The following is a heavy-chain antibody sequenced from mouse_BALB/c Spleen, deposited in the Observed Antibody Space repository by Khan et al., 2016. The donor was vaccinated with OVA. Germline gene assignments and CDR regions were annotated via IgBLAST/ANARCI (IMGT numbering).Heavy chain of an antibody. CDR1: GYIFTNYW. CDR2: IYPGTDST. J-gene: IGHJ3*01. D-gene: IGHD2-14*01. V-gene: IGHV1-76*01. Sequence: QVQLQQSGAELVRPGASVKLSCKTSGYIFTNYWIHWLKQRSGQGLEWIARIYPGTDSTYYNETFKDKATLTADKSSSTSYMQLSSLKSEDSAVYFCGRSGEYDEVWFAHWGKGTLVTVSA. CDR3: GRSGEYDEVWFAH.